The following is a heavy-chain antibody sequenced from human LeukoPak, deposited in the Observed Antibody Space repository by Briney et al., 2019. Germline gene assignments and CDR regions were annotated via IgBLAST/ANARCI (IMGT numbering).Heavy chain of an antibody. CDR3: AREVRGGNSFDC. D-gene: IGHD3-10*01. Sequence: PGGSLRLSCAASGFTFSGYSMNWVRQAPGKGLEWVSSISSSSSYIYYADSVKGRFTISRDNAKNSLYLQMNSLRAEDTAVYYCAREVRGGNSFDCWGQGTLVTVSS. J-gene: IGHJ4*02. CDR2: ISSSSSYI. V-gene: IGHV3-21*01. CDR1: GFTFSGYS.